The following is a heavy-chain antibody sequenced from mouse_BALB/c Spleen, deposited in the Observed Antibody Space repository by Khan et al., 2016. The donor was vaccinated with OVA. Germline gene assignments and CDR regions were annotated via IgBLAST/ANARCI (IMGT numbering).Heavy chain of an antibody. J-gene: IGHJ3*01. D-gene: IGHD2-1*01. CDR3: VRARGGWKLLSWFAY. Sequence: EVQLVESGGGLVQPKGSLKLSCVASGFTFNTYAMYWVCQAPGKGLEWVARIRSKSNNYATYYADSVKDRFTISRDDSQSMLYLQMNNLKTEDTAMYYCVRARGGWKLLSWFAYWGQGTLVIGSA. V-gene: IGHV10-3*03. CDR1: GFTFNTYA. CDR2: IRSKSNNYAT.